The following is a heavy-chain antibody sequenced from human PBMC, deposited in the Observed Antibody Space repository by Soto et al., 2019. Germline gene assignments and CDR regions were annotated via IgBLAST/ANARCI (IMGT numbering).Heavy chain of an antibody. D-gene: IGHD3-10*01. CDR3: AKDPLGFGELSNYYYYGMDV. V-gene: IGHV3-30*18. Sequence: VGSLRLSCAASGFTFSSYGMHWVRQAPGKGLEWVAVISYDGSNKYYADSVKGRFTISRDNSKNTLYLQMNSLRAEDTAVYYCAKDPLGFGELSNYYYYGMDVWGQGTTVTVS. CDR2: ISYDGSNK. CDR1: GFTFSSYG. J-gene: IGHJ6*02.